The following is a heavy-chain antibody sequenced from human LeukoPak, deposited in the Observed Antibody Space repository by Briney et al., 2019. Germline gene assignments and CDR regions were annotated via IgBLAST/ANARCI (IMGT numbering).Heavy chain of an antibody. J-gene: IGHJ4*02. CDR2: INAGNGNT. CDR3: ARDFRKHGRPWDY. Sequence: ASVNVSCKASGYTFTSYAMHWVRQAPGQRLEWMGWINAGNGNTKYSQKFQGRVTITRDTSASTAYMELSSLRSEDTAVYYCARDFRKHGRPWDYWGQGTLVTVSS. V-gene: IGHV1-3*01. CDR1: GYTFTSYA.